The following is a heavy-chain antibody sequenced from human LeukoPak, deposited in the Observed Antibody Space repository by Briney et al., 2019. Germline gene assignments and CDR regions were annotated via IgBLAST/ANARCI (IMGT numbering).Heavy chain of an antibody. D-gene: IGHD6-19*01. V-gene: IGHV3-48*03. CDR2: ISSSGSTI. J-gene: IGHJ4*02. Sequence: QPGGSLRLSCAASGFTFGSYEIHWVRQAPGKGLEWVSYISSSGSTIYYADSVRGRFTISRDNAKNSLYLQMNSLRAEDTAVYYCARAPGYSSGWYLTRGFDYWGQGTLVTVPS. CDR1: GFTFGSYE. CDR3: ARAPGYSSGWYLTRGFDY.